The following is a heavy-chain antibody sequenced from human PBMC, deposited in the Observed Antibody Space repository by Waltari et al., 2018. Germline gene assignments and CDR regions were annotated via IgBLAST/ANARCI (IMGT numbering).Heavy chain of an antibody. CDR1: GGSISSSNW. CDR2: IYHSGST. CDR3: ARAGAYSSSWYYYYGMDV. Sequence: QVQLQESGPGLVKPSGTLSLTCAVSGGSISSSNWWSWVRQPPGTGLEWIGEIYHSGSTNYNPSLKSRVTISVDKSKNQFSLKLSSVTAADTAVYYCARAGAYSSSWYYYYGMDVWGQGTTVTVSS. J-gene: IGHJ6*02. D-gene: IGHD6-13*01. V-gene: IGHV4-4*02.